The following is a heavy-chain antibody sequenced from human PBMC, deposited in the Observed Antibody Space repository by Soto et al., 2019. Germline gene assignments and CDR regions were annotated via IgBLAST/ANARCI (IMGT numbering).Heavy chain of an antibody. D-gene: IGHD6-13*01. V-gene: IGHV4-59*01. CDR1: GGSISSYY. Sequence: SETLSLTCTVSGGSISSYYWSWIRQPPGKGLEWIGYIYYSGSTNYNPSLKSRVTISVDTSKNQFSLKLSSVTAADTAVYYCARESWYSSSWDYFDYWGQGTLVTVSS. CDR3: ARESWYSSSWDYFDY. J-gene: IGHJ4*02. CDR2: IYYSGST.